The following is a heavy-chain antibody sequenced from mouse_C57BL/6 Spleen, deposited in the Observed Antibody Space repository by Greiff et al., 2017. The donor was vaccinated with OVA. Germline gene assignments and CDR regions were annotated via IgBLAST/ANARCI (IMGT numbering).Heavy chain of an antibody. Sequence: EVQLQQSGTVLARPGASVKMSCKTSGYTFTSYWMHWVKQRPGQGLEWIGAIYPGNSDTSYNQKFKGKAKLTAVTSASTAYMEISSLTNEDSAVYYCTREDYGSLYAMDYWGQGTSVTVSS. CDR3: TREDYGSLYAMDY. CDR2: IYPGNSDT. CDR1: GYTFTSYW. D-gene: IGHD1-1*01. J-gene: IGHJ4*01. V-gene: IGHV1-5*01.